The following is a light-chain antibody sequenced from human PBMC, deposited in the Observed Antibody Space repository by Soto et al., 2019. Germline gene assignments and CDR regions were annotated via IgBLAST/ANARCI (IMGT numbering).Light chain of an antibody. Sequence: SYDLTQPPSVSVAPGQTARLSCGGNDIRRKSVDWYQQKPGQAPVVVVFDDTGRPSGISERLSGSNSGNTATLTITRVEAGDEADYYCQVWDSSSDQVVFGGGTQLTVL. CDR1: DIRRKS. CDR2: DDT. J-gene: IGLJ2*01. CDR3: QVWDSSSDQVV. V-gene: IGLV3-21*02.